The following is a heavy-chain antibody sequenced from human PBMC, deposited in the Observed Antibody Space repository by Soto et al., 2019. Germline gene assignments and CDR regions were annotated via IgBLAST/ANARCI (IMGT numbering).Heavy chain of an antibody. J-gene: IGHJ4*02. CDR1: GFTFDDYA. V-gene: IGHV3-9*01. D-gene: IGHD6-6*01. CDR3: AKAKRPFLTYSSSSPHFDY. CDR2: ISWNSGSI. Sequence: GGSLRLSCAASGFTFDDYAMHWVRQAPGKGLEWVSGISWNSGSIGYADSVKGRFTISRDNAKNSLYLQMNSLRAEDTALYYCAKAKRPFLTYSSSSPHFDYWGQGTLVTVSS.